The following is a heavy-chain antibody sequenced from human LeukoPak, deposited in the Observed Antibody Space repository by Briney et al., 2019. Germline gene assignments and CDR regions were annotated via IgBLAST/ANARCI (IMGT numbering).Heavy chain of an antibody. J-gene: IGHJ4*02. Sequence: GGSLRLSCAASGFTFSSYAMSWVRQAPGKGPEWVSAISGSGGSTYYADFVKGRFTISRDNSKNTLYLQMNSLRAEDTAVYYCAKDLGQGDTAMVDYWGQGTLVTVSS. V-gene: IGHV3-23*01. CDR3: AKDLGQGDTAMVDY. D-gene: IGHD5-18*01. CDR2: ISGSGGST. CDR1: GFTFSSYA.